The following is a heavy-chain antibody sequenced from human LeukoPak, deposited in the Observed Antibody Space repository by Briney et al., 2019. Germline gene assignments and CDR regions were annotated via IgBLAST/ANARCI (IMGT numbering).Heavy chain of an antibody. CDR3: ARYMVRGYYYMDV. V-gene: IGHV4-59*01. J-gene: IGHJ6*03. D-gene: IGHD3-10*01. CDR2: IYYSGST. Sequence: SETLSLTCTVSGGSISSYYWSWIRQPPGKGLELIGYIYYSGSTNYNPSLKSRVTISVDTSKNQFSLQLSSVTAADTAVYYCARYMVRGYYYMDVWGKGTTVTISS. CDR1: GGSISSYY.